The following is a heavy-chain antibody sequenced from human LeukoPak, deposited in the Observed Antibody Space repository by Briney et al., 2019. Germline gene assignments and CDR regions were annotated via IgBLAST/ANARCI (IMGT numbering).Heavy chain of an antibody. Sequence: GGSLRLSCAASEFTFSSYWMHWVRQAPGKGLVWVSHIKSDGSSTIYADSVKGRFTISRDNAKNTLFLQMNSLRAEDTAVYYCERERYCTATSCYNSFDLWGRGTLVTVYS. CDR1: EFTFSSYW. CDR3: ERERYCTATSCYNSFDL. CDR2: IKSDGSST. D-gene: IGHD2-2*02. J-gene: IGHJ2*01. V-gene: IGHV3-74*01.